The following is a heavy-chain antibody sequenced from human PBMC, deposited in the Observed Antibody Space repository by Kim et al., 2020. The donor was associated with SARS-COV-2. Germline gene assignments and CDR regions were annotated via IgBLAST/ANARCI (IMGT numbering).Heavy chain of an antibody. Sequence: SETLSLTCTVSGGSMRNSYWSWIRHPPGEGLEWIGYVHSSGTTKYNPSLKSRITISVDTSKKQFSLKLRSVTAADTAVYYCVRLADFWGQGTLVTVSS. CDR1: GGSMRNSY. CDR2: VHSSGTT. V-gene: IGHV4-59*12. CDR3: VRLADF. J-gene: IGHJ4*02.